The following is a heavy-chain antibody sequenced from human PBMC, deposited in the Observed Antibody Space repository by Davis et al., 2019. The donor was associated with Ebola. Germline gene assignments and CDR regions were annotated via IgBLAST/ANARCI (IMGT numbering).Heavy chain of an antibody. CDR1: GFTFSSYA. V-gene: IGHV3-23*01. Sequence: PGGSLRLSCAASGFTFSSYAMSWVRQAPGKGLESVSAISGSGGSTYYADSVKGRFTISRDNSKNTLYLQMNSLRAEDTAVYYCAKDKLLWFGELLSGYGMDVWGQGTTVTVSS. D-gene: IGHD3-10*01. J-gene: IGHJ6*02. CDR3: AKDKLLWFGELLSGYGMDV. CDR2: ISGSGGST.